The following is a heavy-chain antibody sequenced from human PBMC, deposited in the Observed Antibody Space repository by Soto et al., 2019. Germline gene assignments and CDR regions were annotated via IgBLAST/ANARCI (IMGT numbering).Heavy chain of an antibody. Sequence: PSETLSLTCTVSGGSLSNYYWTWIRQPPGKGLEWIGYIFYSGSTYYNPSLKSRVTISVDTSKNQFSLKLSSVTAADTAVYYCARERDGRTGASDYWGQGTLVTVSS. D-gene: IGHD1-26*01. V-gene: IGHV4-59*12. J-gene: IGHJ4*02. CDR2: IFYSGST. CDR3: ARERDGRTGASDY. CDR1: GGSLSNYY.